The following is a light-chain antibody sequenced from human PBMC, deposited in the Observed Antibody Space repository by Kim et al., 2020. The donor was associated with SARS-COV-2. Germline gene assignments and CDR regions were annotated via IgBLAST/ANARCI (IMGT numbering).Light chain of an antibody. CDR2: EAS. CDR1: QNIGTS. CDR3: QQYYSSSVT. Sequence: DIQMTQSPSTLSASVGDRVTVTCRASQNIGTSLVWYQQKPGTAPKLLISEASNLRNGVPSRSSGSGSGTDFTLTISSLQPDDFTTYFCQQYYSSSVTFGQGTKLEI. V-gene: IGKV1-5*03. J-gene: IGKJ2*01.